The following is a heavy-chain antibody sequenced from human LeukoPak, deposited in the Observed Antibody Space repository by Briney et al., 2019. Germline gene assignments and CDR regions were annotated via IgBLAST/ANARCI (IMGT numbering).Heavy chain of an antibody. D-gene: IGHD5-18*01. Sequence: ASVKVSCKASGYTFTYYGINWVRLAPGQGLEWMGWVSGYNGNTRYAQNFQGRLTLTTDTSTNIAYMELMRLRSDDTAVYYCAREVDSAMVNAFDFWGQGTVVTVSS. CDR3: AREVDSAMVNAFDF. V-gene: IGHV1-18*01. J-gene: IGHJ3*01. CDR1: GYTFTYYG. CDR2: VSGYNGNT.